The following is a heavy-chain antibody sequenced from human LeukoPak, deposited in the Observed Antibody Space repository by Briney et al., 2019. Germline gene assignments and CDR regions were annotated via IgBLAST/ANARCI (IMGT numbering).Heavy chain of an antibody. Sequence: PSQTLSLTCTVSGGSISSGGYYWSWIRQHPGKGLEWIGYIYYSGSTYYNSSLKSRVTISVDTSKNQFSLKLSSVTAADTAVYYCARDTRRWFDPWGQGTLVTVSS. CDR1: GGSISSGGYY. V-gene: IGHV4-31*03. J-gene: IGHJ5*02. CDR3: ARDTRRWFDP. CDR2: IYYSGST.